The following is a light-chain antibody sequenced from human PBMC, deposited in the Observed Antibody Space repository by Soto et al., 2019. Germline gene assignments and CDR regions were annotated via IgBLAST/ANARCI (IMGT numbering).Light chain of an antibody. V-gene: IGKV3-11*01. Sequence: EIVLTRSPGSLSLFPGETATLSCRASQSLYNNYLAWYQEKPGQAPRLIIYDASHRATGIPARFSGSGSGTDFTLTISSLEAEDFAVYYCQQSYNWPRITCGQGTRLEIK. CDR1: QSLYNNY. CDR3: QQSYNWPRIT. CDR2: DAS. J-gene: IGKJ5*01.